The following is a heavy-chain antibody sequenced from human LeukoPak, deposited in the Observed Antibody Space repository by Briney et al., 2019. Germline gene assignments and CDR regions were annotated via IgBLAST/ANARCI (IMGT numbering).Heavy chain of an antibody. Sequence: SETLSLTRAVYGGSFSGYSWNWIRQPPGKGLEWIGEINHSGSTNYNPSLKSRVTISVDTSKNQFSLKLSSVTAADTAVYYCAGGRKLGIPSYSDYWGQGTLVTVSS. D-gene: IGHD7-27*01. J-gene: IGHJ4*02. CDR1: GGSFSGYS. CDR2: INHSGST. V-gene: IGHV4-34*01. CDR3: AGGRKLGIPSYSDY.